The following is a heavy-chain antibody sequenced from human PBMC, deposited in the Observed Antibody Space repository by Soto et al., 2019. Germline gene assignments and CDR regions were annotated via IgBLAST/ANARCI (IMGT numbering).Heavy chain of an antibody. CDR1: GGTFSSYA. CDR3: ARGLRAVAGSFIRFQP. V-gene: IGHV1-69*13. Sequence: ASVKVSCKACGGTFSSYAISWVRQAPGQGLEWMGGIIPIFGTANYAQKFQGRVTITADESTSTAYMELSSLRSEDTAVYYCARGLRAVAGSFIRFQPWGQGTLVTVS. J-gene: IGHJ5*02. CDR2: IIPIFGTA. D-gene: IGHD6-19*01.